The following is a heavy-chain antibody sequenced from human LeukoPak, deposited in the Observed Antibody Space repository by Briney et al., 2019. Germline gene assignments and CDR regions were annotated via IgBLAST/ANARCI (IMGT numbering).Heavy chain of an antibody. D-gene: IGHD4-11*01. CDR1: GGSISSYY. V-gene: IGHV4-59*01. CDR2: IYYSGST. J-gene: IGHJ5*02. CDR3: ARDGAPPLTTVISSWFDP. Sequence: SETLSLTCTVSGGSISSYYWSWIRQPPGKGLEWIGYIYYSGSTNYNPSLKSRVTISVDTSKNQFSLKLSSVTAADTAVYYCARDGAPPLTTVISSWFDPWGQGTLVTVSS.